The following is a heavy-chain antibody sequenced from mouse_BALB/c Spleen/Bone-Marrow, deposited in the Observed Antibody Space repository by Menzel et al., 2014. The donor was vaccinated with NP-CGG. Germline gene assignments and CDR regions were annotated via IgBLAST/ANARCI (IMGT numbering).Heavy chain of an antibody. CDR2: INPYNDGT. D-gene: IGHD2-2*01. Sequence: VQLQQSGPELVKPGASVKMSCKASGYTFTSYVMHWVKQKPGQGLEWIGYINPYNDGTKYNEKSKGKATLTSDKSSSTAYMELSSLTSEDSAVYYCARYGFYAMDYWGQGTSVTVSS. CDR1: GYTFTSYV. J-gene: IGHJ4*01. V-gene: IGHV1-14*01. CDR3: ARYGFYAMDY.